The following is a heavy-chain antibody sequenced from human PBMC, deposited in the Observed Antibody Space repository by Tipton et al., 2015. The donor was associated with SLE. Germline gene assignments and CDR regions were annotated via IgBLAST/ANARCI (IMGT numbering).Heavy chain of an antibody. V-gene: IGHV4-38-2*02. Sequence: TLSLTCSVSGHSISSGFYWGWIRQSPGKGLEWIGNINTGGGTYRNPSLMSRVTTSVDTSKTQFSLIVTSVTAADTAVYYCVRGPWAYYYYMDVWGKGTKVTVSS. D-gene: IGHD7-27*01. CDR3: VRGPWAYYYYMDV. CDR2: INTGGGT. J-gene: IGHJ6*03. CDR1: GHSISSGFY.